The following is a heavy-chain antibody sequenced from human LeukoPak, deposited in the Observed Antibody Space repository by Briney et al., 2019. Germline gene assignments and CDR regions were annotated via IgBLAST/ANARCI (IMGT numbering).Heavy chain of an antibody. CDR2: IYYSGST. CDR1: GGSISSYY. D-gene: IGHD1-1*01. CDR3: ARDPRGGTSRDNWFDP. Sequence: SETLSLTCTVSGGSISSYYWSWIRQPPGKGLEWIGYIYYSGSTNYNPSLKSRVTISVDTSKNQFSLKLDSVTAADTAVYYCARDPRGGTSRDNWFDPWGQGTLVTVSS. J-gene: IGHJ5*02. V-gene: IGHV4-59*01.